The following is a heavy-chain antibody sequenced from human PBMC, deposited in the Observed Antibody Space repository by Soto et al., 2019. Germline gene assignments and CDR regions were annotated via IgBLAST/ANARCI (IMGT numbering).Heavy chain of an antibody. V-gene: IGHV1-3*01. CDR2: INAGNGNT. D-gene: IGHD3-9*01. J-gene: IGHJ4*02. CDR3: ARHGPYYDILTGYHSFDY. Sequence: ASVKVSCKASGYTFTSYAMHWVRQAPGQRLEWMGWINAGNGNTKYSQKFQGRVTITRDTSASTAYMELSSLRSEDTAVYYCARHGPYYDILTGYHSFDYRGQGTLVTVSS. CDR1: GYTFTSYA.